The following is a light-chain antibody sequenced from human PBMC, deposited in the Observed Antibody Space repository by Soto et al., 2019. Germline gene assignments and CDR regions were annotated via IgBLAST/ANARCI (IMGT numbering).Light chain of an antibody. CDR2: KAS. CDR1: QSVDTC. CDR3: QQFYRYPWT. Sequence: DIQMTQSPSALSASVGDTVTITCRASQSVDTCLAWYQQKPGKAPHLLIYKASRLDTGVTSRFSGRGSVTDYTLTIPGLQPDDVATYDYQQFYRYPWTFGQGTKVDI. V-gene: IGKV1-5*03. J-gene: IGKJ1*01.